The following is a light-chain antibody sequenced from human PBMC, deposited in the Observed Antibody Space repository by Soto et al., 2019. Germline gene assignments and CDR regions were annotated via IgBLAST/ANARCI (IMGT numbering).Light chain of an antibody. CDR3: QTWGTGVV. CDR1: SGHSNYA. Sequence: QAVLTQSPSASASLGASVKLTCTLSSGHSNYAIAWHQQQPEKGPRYLMKVNSDGSHNKGDGIPDRFSGSSSGAERYLTISSLQSEDEADYSCQTWGTGVVFGGGTQLTVL. J-gene: IGLJ2*01. CDR2: VNSDGSH. V-gene: IGLV4-69*01.